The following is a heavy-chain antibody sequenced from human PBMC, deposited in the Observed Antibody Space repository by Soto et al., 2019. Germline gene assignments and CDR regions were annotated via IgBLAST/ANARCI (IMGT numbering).Heavy chain of an antibody. Sequence: SXTRSLTGTVSGGSISSYYWSWIRQSPGKGLEWIGYMYYSGSTNYNPSLKSRVTISIDTSRNQFSLKLSSVTAADTAVYYCARGTFGVVKDWGQGTLVTVSS. CDR3: ARGTFGVVKD. CDR1: GGSISSYY. CDR2: MYYSGST. J-gene: IGHJ4*02. D-gene: IGHD3-3*01. V-gene: IGHV4-59*01.